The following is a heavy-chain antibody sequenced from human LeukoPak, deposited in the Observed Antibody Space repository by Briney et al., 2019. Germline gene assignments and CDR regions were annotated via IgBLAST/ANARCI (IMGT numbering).Heavy chain of an antibody. V-gene: IGHV3-7*01. D-gene: IGHD6-13*01. CDR1: GFTFTKYW. Sequence: GGSLRLSCAASGFTFTKYWMTWVRQAPGKGLEWVGNIKQDGSDKNYMDSVKGRFTISRDNAKNSLYLQMNSLRAEDTAVYYCARDPHRIAGFGGYYYGMDVWGQGTTVTVSS. CDR2: IKQDGSDK. J-gene: IGHJ6*02. CDR3: ARDPHRIAGFGGYYYGMDV.